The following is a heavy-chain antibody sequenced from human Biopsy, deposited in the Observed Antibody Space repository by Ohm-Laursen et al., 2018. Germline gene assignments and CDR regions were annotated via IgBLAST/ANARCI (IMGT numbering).Heavy chain of an antibody. CDR1: GGNFRSYT. J-gene: IGHJ4*02. Sequence: AASVKVSCKASGGNFRSYTFSWLRQAPGQGLEWMGIINPGGNSTAYTQNFQGRVTMTWDTSTTTVYMELSSLRSEDTAVYYCVLASFDYWGQGTLVTVPS. CDR3: VLASFDY. V-gene: IGHV1-46*01. CDR2: INPGGNST.